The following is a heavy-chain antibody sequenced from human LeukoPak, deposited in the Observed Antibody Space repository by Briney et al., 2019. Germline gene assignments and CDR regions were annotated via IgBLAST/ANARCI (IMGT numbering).Heavy chain of an antibody. J-gene: IGHJ4*02. D-gene: IGHD5-18*01. Sequence: SGPTLVNPTQTLTLTCTLSGFSLSTSGVGVGWIRQPPGKALEWLALIYWNDDKRYSPSLKSRLTITKDTSKNQVVLTMTNMDPVDTATYYCAHRGRPTAMVYYFDYWGQGTLVTVSS. CDR2: IYWNDDK. CDR1: GFSLSTSGVG. V-gene: IGHV2-5*01. CDR3: AHRGRPTAMVYYFDY.